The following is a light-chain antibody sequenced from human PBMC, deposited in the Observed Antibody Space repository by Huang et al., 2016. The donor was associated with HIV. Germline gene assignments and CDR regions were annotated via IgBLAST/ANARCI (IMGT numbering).Light chain of an antibody. V-gene: IGKV1-39*01. CDR2: GVS. J-gene: IGKJ5*01. Sequence: DIQMTQSPSSLSASVGDTVTIPCRSSRSINSHLNWYQQIPGRAPTLLIYGVSNLQRGIPSRFRGSGSATDYTLRNSSLQPEDLATYFCQQSYSSHTFGQGTRLEIK. CDR1: RSINSH. CDR3: QQSYSSHT.